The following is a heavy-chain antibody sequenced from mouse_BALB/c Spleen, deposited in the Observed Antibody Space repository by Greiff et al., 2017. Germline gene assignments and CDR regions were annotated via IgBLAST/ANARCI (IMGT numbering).Heavy chain of an antibody. CDR1: GFNIKDTY. CDR2: IDPANGNT. Sequence: EVKLQESGAELVKPGASVKLSCTASGFNIKDTYMHWVKQRPEQGLEWIGRIDPANGNTKYDPKFQGKATITADTSSNTAYLQLSSLTSEDTAVYYCARRPWAYYGNSVYAMDYWGQGTSVTVSS. J-gene: IGHJ4*01. CDR3: ARRPWAYYGNSVYAMDY. V-gene: IGHV14-3*02. D-gene: IGHD2-10*01.